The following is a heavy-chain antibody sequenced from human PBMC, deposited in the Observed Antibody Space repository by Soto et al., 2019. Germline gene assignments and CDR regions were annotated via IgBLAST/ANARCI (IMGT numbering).Heavy chain of an antibody. Sequence: GESLQISCQGSGYPFTSSWIGCVRQVPGRGLEWMGIIYPGDYDTRYSPSFQGQVTISADKSITTAYLQWSSLKASDTAIYFCVRRGSTSWFFVSWGQGTMVTVSS. D-gene: IGHD2-2*01. J-gene: IGHJ5*02. CDR2: IYPGDYDT. V-gene: IGHV5-51*01. CDR1: GYPFTSSW. CDR3: VRRGSTSWFFVS.